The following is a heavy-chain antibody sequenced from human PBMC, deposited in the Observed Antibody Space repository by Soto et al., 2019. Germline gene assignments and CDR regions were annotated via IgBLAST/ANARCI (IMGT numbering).Heavy chain of an antibody. CDR2: INSDGSIT. CDR1: GFTFSSDW. CDR3: DRILYYDLLNGQDY. J-gene: IGHJ4*02. V-gene: IGHV3-74*01. Sequence: PGGSLRLSCAASGFTFSSDWMHWIRQAPGKGLVWVSHINSDGSITNYADSVRGRFTISRDNAKNTLYLQMNSLRSEDTAVYYCDRILYYDLLNGQDYWGQGTLVTVSS. D-gene: IGHD3-9*01.